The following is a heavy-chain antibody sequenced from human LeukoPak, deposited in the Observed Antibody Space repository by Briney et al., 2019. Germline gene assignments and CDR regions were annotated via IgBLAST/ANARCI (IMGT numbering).Heavy chain of an antibody. CDR1: GASIRAHY. V-gene: IGHV4-59*08. J-gene: IGHJ5*02. CDR3: ARHYSITGGRLSGYWLDP. CDR2: IYNSENN. D-gene: IGHD7-27*01. Sequence: MASETLSLTCTVFGASIRAHYWSWIRQPPGKGLEWIAYIYNSENNKYNPSLKSRVTISVDTSENQVSLRLSSVTAADTAVYYCARHYSITGGRLSGYWLDPWGQGTLVTVSS.